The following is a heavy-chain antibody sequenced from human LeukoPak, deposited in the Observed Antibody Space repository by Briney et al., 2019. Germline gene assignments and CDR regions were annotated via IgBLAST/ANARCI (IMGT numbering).Heavy chain of an antibody. D-gene: IGHD3-9*01. Sequence: PSETLSLTCAVSGGSISSGGYSWSWIRQPPGKGLEWIGYIYYSGSTNYNPSLKSRVTISVDTSKNQFSLKLSSVTAANTAVYYCARAPYYDILTGYYPDVWGQGTTVTVSS. CDR1: GGSISSGGYS. J-gene: IGHJ6*02. CDR2: IYYSGST. V-gene: IGHV4-61*08. CDR3: ARAPYYDILTGYYPDV.